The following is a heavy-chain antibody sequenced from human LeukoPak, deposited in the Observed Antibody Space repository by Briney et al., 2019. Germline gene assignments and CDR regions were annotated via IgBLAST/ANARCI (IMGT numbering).Heavy chain of an antibody. CDR1: GFTFSSYA. J-gene: IGHJ6*02. CDR3: ARDELGEWELLLYYYYGMDV. CDR2: VWYDGSNR. Sequence: GGSLRLSCTAPGFTFSSYAIHWIRQAPGKGLEWVALVWYDGSNRYYADSVKGRFTISRDNSKNTLYLQMNSLRAEDTAVYYCARDELGEWELLLYYYYGMDVWGQGTTVTVSS. V-gene: IGHV3-30*02. D-gene: IGHD1-26*01.